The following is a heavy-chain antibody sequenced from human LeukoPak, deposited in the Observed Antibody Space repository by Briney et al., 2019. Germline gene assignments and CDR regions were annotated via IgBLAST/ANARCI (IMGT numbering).Heavy chain of an antibody. V-gene: IGHV4-34*01. J-gene: IGHJ6*03. CDR2: INHSGST. CDR3: ARVGVSHEYYYYHMDV. CDR1: GGSFSGYY. Sequence: SETLSLTCAVYGGSFSGYYWSWIRQPPGKGLEWIGEINHSGSTNYNPSLKSRVTISVDTSKNQFSLKLSSVTAADTAVYYCARVGVSHEYYYYHMDVWGKGTTVTVSS. D-gene: IGHD5/OR15-5a*01.